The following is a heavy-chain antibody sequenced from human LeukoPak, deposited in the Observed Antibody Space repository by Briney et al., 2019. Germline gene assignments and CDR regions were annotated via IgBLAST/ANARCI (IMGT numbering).Heavy chain of an antibody. CDR1: GGSISSYY. V-gene: IGHV4-34*01. J-gene: IGHJ4*02. CDR3: ARVPRRWLQSFDY. CDR2: INHSGST. Sequence: KPSETLSLTCTVSGGSISSYYWSWIRQPPGKGLEWIGEINHSGSTNYNPSLKSRVTISVDTSKNQFSLKLSSVTAADTAVYYCARVPRRWLQSFDYWGQGTLVTVSS. D-gene: IGHD5-24*01.